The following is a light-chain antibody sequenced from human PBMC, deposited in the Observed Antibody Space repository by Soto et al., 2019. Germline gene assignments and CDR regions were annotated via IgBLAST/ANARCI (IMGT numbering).Light chain of an antibody. J-gene: IGLJ3*02. CDR2: EVT. CDR1: SSDVGGYNY. Sequence: QYALTQPPSASGSPGQSVTISCTGTSSDVGGYNYVSWYQQHPGKAPRLMIYEVTKRPSGVPDRFSGSKSGNTASLTVSGLQAEDEADYYCSSYAGNRILFGGGTKLTVL. V-gene: IGLV2-8*01. CDR3: SSYAGNRIL.